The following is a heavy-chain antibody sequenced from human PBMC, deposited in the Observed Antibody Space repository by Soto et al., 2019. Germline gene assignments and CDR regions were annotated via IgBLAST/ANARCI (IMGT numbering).Heavy chain of an antibody. Sequence: GGSLRLSCAASGFTFSSYGMHWVRQAPGKGLEWVAVISYDGSKKYYADSVKGRITVSRDNSKNTLYLQMNSLRAEDTAVYYCAKGGSSWSYFDCWGQGTLVTVSS. CDR1: GFTFSSYG. CDR2: ISYDGSKK. V-gene: IGHV3-30*18. D-gene: IGHD6-13*01. J-gene: IGHJ4*02. CDR3: AKGGSSWSYFDC.